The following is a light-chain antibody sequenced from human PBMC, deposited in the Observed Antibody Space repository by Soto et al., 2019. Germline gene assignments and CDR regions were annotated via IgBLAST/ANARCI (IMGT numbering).Light chain of an antibody. CDR1: TSNIASYS. V-gene: IGLV1-44*01. J-gene: IGLJ1*01. CDR3: AAWDDRLNAYV. Sequence: QSVLTQPPSASGTPGQRVTISCSGSTSNIASYSVNWYQQLPGAAPKLLIYSGDQRPSRVPDQFSGSKSGTSASLAISGLYSEDEADYYCAAWDDRLNAYVFGTGTKVTVL. CDR2: SGD.